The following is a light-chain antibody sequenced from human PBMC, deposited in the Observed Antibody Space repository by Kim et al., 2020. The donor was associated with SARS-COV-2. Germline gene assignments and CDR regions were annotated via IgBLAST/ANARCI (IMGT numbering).Light chain of an antibody. CDR2: DAT. CDR3: QQYNSWHT. Sequence: DIQMTQSPSTLSASIGDRVTITCRASQSINSWLAWYQQKPGKAPKLPIYDATTLQSGVPSRFSGSGSGTEFTLTINSLQAGDFATYYCQQYNSWHTFGQGTKLEI. CDR1: QSINSW. V-gene: IGKV1-5*01. J-gene: IGKJ2*01.